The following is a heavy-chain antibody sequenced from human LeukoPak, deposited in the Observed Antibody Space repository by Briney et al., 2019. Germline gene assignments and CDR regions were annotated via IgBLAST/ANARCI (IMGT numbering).Heavy chain of an antibody. V-gene: IGHV4-4*02. CDR3: ATRDQSRTDVVPPDY. CDR2: ISHCGDT. J-gene: IGHJ4*02. D-gene: IGHD5-18*01. CDR1: GVSISSCNW. Sequence: SGTLSLTCAVSGVSISSCNWWTWVRQPPGKGLEWIGEISHCGDTKYSPSLRTRVTISIDKSKNHLSLNLNSVTAADTAMYYCATRDQSRTDVVPPDYWGQGTLVTVSS.